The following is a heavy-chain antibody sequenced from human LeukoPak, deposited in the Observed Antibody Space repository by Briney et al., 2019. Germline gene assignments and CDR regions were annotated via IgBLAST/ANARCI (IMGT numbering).Heavy chain of an antibody. CDR2: IYYSGHT. D-gene: IGHD3-3*01. CDR1: GGSVSSGSYF. CDR3: ARHWSNNFDY. J-gene: IGHJ4*02. V-gene: IGHV4-61*01. Sequence: SETLSLTCNVSGGSVSSGSYFWTWIRQPPGKGLEWIGYIYYSGHTRYRPSLQSRLTISSDTSKNQVSLKLSSVTAADTAVYYCARHWSNNFDYWGQGTLVTVSS.